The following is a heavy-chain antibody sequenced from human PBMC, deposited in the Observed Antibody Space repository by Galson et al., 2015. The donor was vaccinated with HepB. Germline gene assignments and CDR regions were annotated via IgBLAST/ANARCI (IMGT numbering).Heavy chain of an antibody. CDR2: IRSKAYGGTT. CDR1: GFTFGDYA. V-gene: IGHV3-49*03. J-gene: IGHJ4*02. D-gene: IGHD3-10*01. Sequence: SLRLSCAASGFTFGDYAMSWFRQAPGKGLEWVGFIRSKAYGGTTEYAASVKGRFTISRDDSKSIAYLQMNSLKTEDTAVYYCTREEGILWFGDLGPPSLDYWGQGTLVTVSS. CDR3: TREEGILWFGDLGPPSLDY.